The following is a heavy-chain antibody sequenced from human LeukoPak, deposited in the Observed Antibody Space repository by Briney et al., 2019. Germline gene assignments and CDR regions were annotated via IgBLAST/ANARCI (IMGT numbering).Heavy chain of an antibody. J-gene: IGHJ5*02. V-gene: IGHV4-31*03. Sequence: SETLSLTCTVSGGSISSGGYYWSWIRQHPGKGLEWIGYIYYSGSTYYNPSLKSRVTISVDTSKNQFSLKLSSVTAADTAVYYCARALGMELPFNWFDPWGQGTLDTVSS. D-gene: IGHD1-7*01. CDR1: GGSISSGGYY. CDR3: ARALGMELPFNWFDP. CDR2: IYYSGST.